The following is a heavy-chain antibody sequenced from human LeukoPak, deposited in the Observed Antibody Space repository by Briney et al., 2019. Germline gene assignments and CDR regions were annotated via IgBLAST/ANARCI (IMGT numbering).Heavy chain of an antibody. V-gene: IGHV3-30-3*01. CDR3: ARDSLLFGTSSDY. D-gene: IGHD6-6*01. J-gene: IGHJ4*02. CDR1: GFTFSSYA. Sequence: GGSLRLSCAASGFTFSSYAMSWVRQAPGKGLEWVAVISYDGSNKYYAGSVKGRFTISRDNSKNSLYLQMNSLRAEDTAVYYCARDSLLFGTSSDYWGQGTLVTVSS. CDR2: ISYDGSNK.